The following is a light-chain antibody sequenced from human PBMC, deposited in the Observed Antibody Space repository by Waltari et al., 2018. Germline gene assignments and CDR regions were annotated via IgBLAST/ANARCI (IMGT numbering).Light chain of an antibody. Sequence: QSVLTQPPSVSAAPGQQVTISCSGTSPNIGNNYVSWYQQFPGTAPKLLIYENNKRPSGIPDRFFGSKSGTSATLDIHGLQTGDEADYYCGTWDSSLSVGVLGGGTKLTVL. J-gene: IGLJ2*01. V-gene: IGLV1-51*01. CDR1: SPNIGNNY. CDR2: ENN. CDR3: GTWDSSLSVGV.